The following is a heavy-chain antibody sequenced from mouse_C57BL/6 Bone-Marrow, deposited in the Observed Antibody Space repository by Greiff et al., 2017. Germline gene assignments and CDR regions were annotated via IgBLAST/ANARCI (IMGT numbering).Heavy chain of an antibody. CDR3: ARSYDYDAGFAY. Sequence: VQLQQSGAELARPGASVKLSCKASGYTFTSYGISWVKQRTGQGLEWIGEIYPRSGNTYYNEQFKGKATLTADTSSSPAYMELRSLTSEDSAVYFCARSYDYDAGFAYWGQGTLVTVSA. J-gene: IGHJ3*01. D-gene: IGHD2-4*01. V-gene: IGHV1-81*01. CDR2: IYPRSGNT. CDR1: GYTFTSYG.